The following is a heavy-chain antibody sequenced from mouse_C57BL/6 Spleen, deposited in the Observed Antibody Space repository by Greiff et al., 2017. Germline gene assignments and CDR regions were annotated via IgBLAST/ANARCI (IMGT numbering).Heavy chain of an antibody. Sequence: QVQLQQPGAELVKPGASVKMSCKASGYTFTSYWITWVKQRPGQGLEWIGDIYPGSGSTNYNEKFKSKATLTVDTSSSTAYMQLSSLTSEDSAVYYCAREIPIYSGAFGYWGQGTTLTVSS. CDR1: GYTFTSYW. CDR2: IYPGSGST. D-gene: IGHD2-1*01. V-gene: IGHV1-55*01. J-gene: IGHJ2*01. CDR3: AREIPIYSGAFGY.